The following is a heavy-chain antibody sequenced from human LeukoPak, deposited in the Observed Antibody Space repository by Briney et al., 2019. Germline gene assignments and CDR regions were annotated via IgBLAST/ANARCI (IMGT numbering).Heavy chain of an antibody. J-gene: IGHJ4*02. Sequence: ASVKVSCKASGYTFTSYGISWVRQAPGQGLEWMGWISAYNGNTNYAQKLQGRVTMTTDTSTSTAYMGLRSLRSDDTAVYYCARDLYSGSYTAFDYWGQGTLVTVSS. D-gene: IGHD1-26*01. CDR1: GYTFTSYG. V-gene: IGHV1-18*01. CDR2: ISAYNGNT. CDR3: ARDLYSGSYTAFDY.